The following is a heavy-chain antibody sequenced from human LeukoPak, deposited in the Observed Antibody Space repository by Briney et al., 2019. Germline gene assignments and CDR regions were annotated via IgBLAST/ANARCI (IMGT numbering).Heavy chain of an antibody. Sequence: GGSLRLSCAVSGFTVSNNYMSWVRQAPGKGLEWVSVIYSGGSTYYADSVKGRFTISRDSSKNTPYLQMNSLRAEDTAVYYCARSRDGYNYLYFNFWGQGTLVTVSS. D-gene: IGHD5-24*01. CDR3: ARSRDGYNYLYFNF. CDR2: IYSGGST. J-gene: IGHJ4*02. V-gene: IGHV3-53*01. CDR1: GFTVSNNY.